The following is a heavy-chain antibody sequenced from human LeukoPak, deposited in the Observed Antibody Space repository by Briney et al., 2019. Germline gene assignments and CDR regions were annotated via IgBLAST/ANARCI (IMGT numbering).Heavy chain of an antibody. Sequence: GGSPRLSCAASGFTFSGSAMHWVRQASGKGLEWVGRIRSKANSYATAYAASVKGRFTISRDDSKNTAYLQMNSLKTEDTAVYYCRGTSRDYYYYMDVWGKGTTVTISS. CDR1: GFTFSGSA. J-gene: IGHJ6*03. CDR2: IRSKANSYAT. CDR3: RGTSRDYYYYMDV. V-gene: IGHV3-73*01. D-gene: IGHD1-1*01.